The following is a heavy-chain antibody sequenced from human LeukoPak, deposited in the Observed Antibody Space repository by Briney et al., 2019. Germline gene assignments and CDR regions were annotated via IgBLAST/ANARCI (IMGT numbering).Heavy chain of an antibody. CDR1: GLTARSNY. Sequence: GGSLRLSCAVSGLTARSNYMTWVRQAPGKGLEWVSIIYSDSSTYYADSVKGRFTISRDNSKNTLYLQMNSLRAEDTAVYYCATTKGITTMTSIDYWGQGTLVAVSS. CDR3: ATTKGITTMTSIDY. D-gene: IGHD3-22*01. J-gene: IGHJ4*02. CDR2: IYSDSST. V-gene: IGHV3-53*01.